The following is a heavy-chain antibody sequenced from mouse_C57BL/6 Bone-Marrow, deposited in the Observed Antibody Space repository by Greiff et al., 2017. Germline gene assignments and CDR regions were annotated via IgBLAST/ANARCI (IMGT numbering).Heavy chain of an antibody. CDR2: IYPGNSDT. V-gene: IGHV1-5*01. J-gene: IGHJ2*01. CDR1: GYTFTSYW. CDR3: TRKGDYDENYFDN. D-gene: IGHD2-4*01. Sequence: VQLQQSGTVLARPGASVKMSCKTSGYTFTSYWMHWVKPRPGQGLEWIGAIYPGNSDTSYNQKFKGKAKLTAVTSASTAYMELSSLTNEDSAVYYWTRKGDYDENYFDNWGQGTTLTVSS.